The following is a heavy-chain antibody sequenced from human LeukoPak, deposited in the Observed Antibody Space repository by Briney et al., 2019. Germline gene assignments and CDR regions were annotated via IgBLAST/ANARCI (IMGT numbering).Heavy chain of an antibody. CDR3: AKFSDYDSSGWDY. D-gene: IGHD3-22*01. Sequence: ASVKVSCKASGGTFSSYAISWVRQAPGQGLGWMGRIIPILGIANYAQKFQGRVTITADKSTSTAYMELSSLRSEDTAVYYCAKFSDYDSSGWDYWGQGTLVTVSS. V-gene: IGHV1-69*04. J-gene: IGHJ4*02. CDR2: IIPILGIA. CDR1: GGTFSSYA.